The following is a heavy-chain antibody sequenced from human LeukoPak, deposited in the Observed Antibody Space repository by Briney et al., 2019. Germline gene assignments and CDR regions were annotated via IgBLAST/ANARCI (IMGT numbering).Heavy chain of an antibody. CDR3: ARGRVGYSSSGWETSLRY. J-gene: IGHJ4*02. CDR1: GYTFTSYA. CDR2: INAGNGNT. Sequence: ASVKVSCKASGYTFTSYAMHWVRQAPGQRLEWMGWINAGNGNTKYSQKFQGRVTITRDTSASTAYMELSSLRSEDTAVYYCARGRVGYSSSGWETSLRYWGQGTLVTVSS. V-gene: IGHV1-3*01. D-gene: IGHD6-13*01.